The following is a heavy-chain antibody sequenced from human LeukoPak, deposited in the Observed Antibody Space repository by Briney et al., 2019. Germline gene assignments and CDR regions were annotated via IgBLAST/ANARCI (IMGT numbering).Heavy chain of an antibody. CDR2: IYPGDSDT. J-gene: IGHJ5*02. D-gene: IGHD1-26*01. CDR1: GYDFLNYW. CDR3: ARHGVARSSGSYWLDH. Sequence: GESLKISCRGSGYDFLNYWIGWVRQMPGKGPEWMGIIYPGDSDTRYSPSFQSQVTISADKSIYTAYLQWSSLKASDTAMYYCARHGVARSSGSYWLDHWGQGTLVIVSS. V-gene: IGHV5-51*01.